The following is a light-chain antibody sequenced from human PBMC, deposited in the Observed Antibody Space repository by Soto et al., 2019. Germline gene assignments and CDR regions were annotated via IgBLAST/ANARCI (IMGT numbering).Light chain of an antibody. J-gene: IGKJ5*01. CDR3: QQSYSTSIT. Sequence: DIQMTQSPSSLSASVGDRVTITCRASRSIDTYLNWYQQKPGKAPKLLIYTASSLQSGVPSRFNGSGSGTDFTLTISSLQPEDFATYYCQQSYSTSITFGQGTRLEIK. CDR1: RSIDTY. CDR2: TAS. V-gene: IGKV1-39*01.